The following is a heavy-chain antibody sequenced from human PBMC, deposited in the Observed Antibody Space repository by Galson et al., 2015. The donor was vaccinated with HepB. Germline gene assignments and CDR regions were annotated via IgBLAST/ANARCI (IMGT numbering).Heavy chain of an antibody. CDR3: ARGLRGGYGYYYYYYMDV. CDR2: INPSGGST. D-gene: IGHD5-12*01. CDR1: GYTFTSYY. Sequence: SVKVSCKASGYTFTSYYMHWVRQAPGQGLEWMGIINPSGGSTSYAQKFQGRVTMTRDTSTSTVYMELSSLRSEDTAVYYCARGLRGGYGYYYYYYMDVWGKGTTVTVSS. J-gene: IGHJ6*03. V-gene: IGHV1-46*03.